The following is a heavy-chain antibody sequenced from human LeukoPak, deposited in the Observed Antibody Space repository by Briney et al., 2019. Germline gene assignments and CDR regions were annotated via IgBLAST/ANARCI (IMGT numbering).Heavy chain of an antibody. J-gene: IGHJ5*02. CDR3: ARELEYYFDTTGYNP. CDR2: ICPDGTVT. V-gene: IGHV3-74*01. Sequence: GGSLRVSCAASGFTFSNYCMHWVRQIPGKGLVWVSRICPDGTVTNYADSVKGRFTISRDNAKNSLFLQMNSLRAEDTAVYYCARELEYYFDTTGYNPWGQGTLVTVSS. D-gene: IGHD3-22*01. CDR1: GFTFSNYC.